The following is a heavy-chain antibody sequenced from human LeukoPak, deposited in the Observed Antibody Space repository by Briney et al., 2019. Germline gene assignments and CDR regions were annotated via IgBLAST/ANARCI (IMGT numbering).Heavy chain of an antibody. Sequence: ASVKVSCKASGYTFTGYYMHWVRQAPGQGLEWMGWINPNSGGTNYAQKFQGRVTMTRDTSISTAYMELSRLRSDDTAVYYCARGYYDSSATPFDYWGQGTLVTVSS. V-gene: IGHV1-2*02. CDR3: ARGYYDSSATPFDY. CDR2: INPNSGGT. J-gene: IGHJ4*02. CDR1: GYTFTGYY. D-gene: IGHD3-22*01.